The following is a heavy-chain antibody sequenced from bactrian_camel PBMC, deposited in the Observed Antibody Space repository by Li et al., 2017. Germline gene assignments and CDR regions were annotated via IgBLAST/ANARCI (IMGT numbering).Heavy chain of an antibody. J-gene: IGHJ4*01. CDR2: IDSDGET. CDR3: TGPLPGTDS. Sequence: HVQLVESGGGSAEAGGSLQLSCVVSEFIFNKCDLGWIRQVSGKEREGVASIDSDGETTYADSVKGRFTISRDNSKAIVWLQMNSLKPEDTALYYCTGPLPGTDSWGQGTQVTVS. V-gene: IGHV3S9*01. D-gene: IGHD5*01. CDR1: EFIFNKCD.